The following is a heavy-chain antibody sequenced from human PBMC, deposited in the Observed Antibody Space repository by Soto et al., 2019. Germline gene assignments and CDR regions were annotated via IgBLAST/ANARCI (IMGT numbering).Heavy chain of an antibody. CDR3: ARDFIYYDSSGYYSSRWFDP. J-gene: IGHJ5*02. D-gene: IGHD3-22*01. Sequence: SETLSLTCAVYGGSFSGYYWTWIRQRPGKGLEWIGYIYYSGSTNYNPSHKSRVTISVDTSKNQFSLKLSSVTAADTAVYYCARDFIYYDSSGYYSSRWFDPWGQGTLVTVSS. V-gene: IGHV4-59*01. CDR1: GGSFSGYY. CDR2: IYYSGST.